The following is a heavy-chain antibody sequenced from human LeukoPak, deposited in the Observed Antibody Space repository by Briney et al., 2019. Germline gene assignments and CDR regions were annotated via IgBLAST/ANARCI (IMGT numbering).Heavy chain of an antibody. CDR1: GFTFSSYG. CDR3: ARDPGYSSSWYSVYYYYYMDV. Sequence: PGGSLRLSCAASGFTFSSYGMHWVRQAPGKGLEWVAVIWYDGSNKYYADSVKGRFTISRDNSKNTLYLQMNSLRAEDTAVYYCARDPGYSSSWYSVYYYYYMDVWGKGTTVTVSS. V-gene: IGHV3-33*01. CDR2: IWYDGSNK. D-gene: IGHD6-13*01. J-gene: IGHJ6*03.